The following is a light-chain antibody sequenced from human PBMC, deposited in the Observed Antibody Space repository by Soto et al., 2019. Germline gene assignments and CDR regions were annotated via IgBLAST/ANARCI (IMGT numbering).Light chain of an antibody. J-gene: IGLJ1*01. CDR3: CSYAGSYV. V-gene: IGLV2-11*01. CDR1: SSNVGGYNY. Sequence: QSVLTQPRSVSGSPGQSVTISCTGTSSNVGGYNYVSWYQQHPGKAPKLMIYDVSKRPSGVPDRFSGSKSGNTASLTIFGLQAEDEADYHCCSYAGSYVFGTGTKLTVL. CDR2: DVS.